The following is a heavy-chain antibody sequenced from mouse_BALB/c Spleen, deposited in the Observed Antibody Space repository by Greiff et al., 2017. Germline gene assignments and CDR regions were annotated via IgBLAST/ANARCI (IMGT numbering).Heavy chain of an antibody. Sequence: DVKLVESGGGLVQPGGSLKLSCAASGFTFSSYGMSWVRQTPDKRLELVATINSNSGSTYYPDSVKGRFTISRDNAKNTLYLQMSSLKSEDTAMYYCARDYYGSDYWGQGTTLTVSS. V-gene: IGHV5-6-3*01. J-gene: IGHJ2*01. D-gene: IGHD1-1*01. CDR1: GFTFSSYG. CDR3: ARDYYGSDY. CDR2: INSNSGST.